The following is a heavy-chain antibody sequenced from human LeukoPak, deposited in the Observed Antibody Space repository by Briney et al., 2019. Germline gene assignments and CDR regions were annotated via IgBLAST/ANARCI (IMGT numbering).Heavy chain of an antibody. J-gene: IGHJ4*02. Sequence: GGSLRLSCAASGFTFSSYEMNWVRQAPGKGLEWVSYISSSGSIIYYTDSVKGRFTISRDNVKRSLYLQMNSLRAEDTAVYYCARAVRGVIRAFDYWGQGTLVTVSS. CDR3: ARAVRGVIRAFDY. D-gene: IGHD3-10*01. CDR2: ISSSGSII. V-gene: IGHV3-48*03. CDR1: GFTFSSYE.